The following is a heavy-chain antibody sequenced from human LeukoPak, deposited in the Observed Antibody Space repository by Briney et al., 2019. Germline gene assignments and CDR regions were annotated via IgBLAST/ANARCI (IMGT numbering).Heavy chain of an antibody. D-gene: IGHD6-13*01. CDR3: ARFPSWQLDNWFDP. CDR1: GFTFSSYA. Sequence: GGSLRLSCAASGFTFSSYAMHWVRQAPGKGLEWVAVISYDGSNKYYADSVKGRFTISRDNSKNTLYLQMNSLRAEDTAVYYCARFPSWQLDNWFDPWGQGTLVTVSS. CDR2: ISYDGSNK. J-gene: IGHJ5*02. V-gene: IGHV3-30-3*01.